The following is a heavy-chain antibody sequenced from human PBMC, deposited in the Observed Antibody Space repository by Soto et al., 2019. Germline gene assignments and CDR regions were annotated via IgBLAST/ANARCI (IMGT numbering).Heavy chain of an antibody. CDR2: ISGGGGST. CDR1: GFTFSSYG. D-gene: IGHD6-13*01. V-gene: IGHV3-23*01. CDR3: AKDLTRYSSSWYYFDY. J-gene: IGHJ4*02. Sequence: GGSLRLSCAASGFTFSSYGMHWVRQAPGKGLGWVSGISGGGGSTYYADSVKGRFTISRDNSKNTLYLQMNSLRAEDTAVYYCAKDLTRYSSSWYYFDYWGQGTPVTVSS.